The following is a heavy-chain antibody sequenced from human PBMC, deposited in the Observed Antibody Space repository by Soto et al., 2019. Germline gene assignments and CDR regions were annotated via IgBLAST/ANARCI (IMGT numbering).Heavy chain of an antibody. J-gene: IGHJ6*02. Sequence: GGSLRLSCAASGFTFSISGMPWARQAPDKGLEWVAVISYDGSNKYYADSVKGRFTISRDNSKNTLYLQMNSLRAEDTAVYYCARDYYRFNSGYGFSMDVWGQGTTVTVSS. D-gene: IGHD5-12*01. CDR2: ISYDGSNK. CDR1: GFTFSISG. V-gene: IGHV3-30*03. CDR3: ARDYYRFNSGYGFSMDV.